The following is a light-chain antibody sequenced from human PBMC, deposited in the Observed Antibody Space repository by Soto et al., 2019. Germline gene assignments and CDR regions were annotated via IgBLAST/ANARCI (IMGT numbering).Light chain of an antibody. CDR1: QNINTN. J-gene: IGKJ4*01. V-gene: IGKV3D-15*01. CDR2: GAS. Sequence: EVVLTQSPATLSVSPGERATLSCRASQNINTNLAWYQHKPGQTPRLVIFGASTRATGIPARFGGSWSGTEFTLTISSLQSEDFAVYYCQQYSHWFTLGGGTKVDIK. CDR3: QQYSHWFT.